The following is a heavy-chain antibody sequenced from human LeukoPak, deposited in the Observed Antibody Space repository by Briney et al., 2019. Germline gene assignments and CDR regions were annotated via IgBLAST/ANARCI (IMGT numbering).Heavy chain of an antibody. D-gene: IGHD3-16*02. Sequence: ASVKVSCKASGGTFSSYAISWVRQAPGQGLEWMGGIIPIFGTANYAQKFQGRVTITADESTSTAYMELSSLRSEDTAVYYCARRVGDYVWGSYRSLPYYFDYWGQGTLVTVSS. V-gene: IGHV1-69*01. CDR3: ARRVGDYVWGSYRSLPYYFDY. CDR1: GGTFSSYA. CDR2: IIPIFGTA. J-gene: IGHJ4*02.